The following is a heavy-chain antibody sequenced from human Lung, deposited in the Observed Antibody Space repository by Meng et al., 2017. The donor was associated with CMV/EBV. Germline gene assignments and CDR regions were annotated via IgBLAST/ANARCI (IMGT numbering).Heavy chain of an antibody. D-gene: IGHD3-16*01. J-gene: IGHJ4*02. CDR2: IYYSGNT. CDR1: GYSISSPCY. CDR3: ARDRRGSYVTGWGY. V-gene: IGHV4-38-2*02. Sequence: SETLSLTCTVSGYSISSPCYWGWIRQPPGMGLEWIGSIYYSGNTYYNPSLKSRVTISVDTSKNQFSLKLSSVTAADTAVYYCARDRRGSYVTGWGYWGQGTLVTVSS.